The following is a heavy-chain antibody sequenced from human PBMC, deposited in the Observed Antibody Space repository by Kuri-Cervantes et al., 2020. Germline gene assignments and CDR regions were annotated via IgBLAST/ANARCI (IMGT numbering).Heavy chain of an antibody. CDR3: ARGLGGGGYYFDY. J-gene: IGHJ4*02. D-gene: IGHD3-16*01. Sequence: ASVKVSCKASGYTFTSYDINWVRQATGQGLEWMGWMNPNSGNTGYAQKFQGRVTMTRDTSTSTVYVDLSSLRSEDTAVYYCARGLGGGGYYFDYWGQGTLVTVSS. CDR2: MNPNSGNT. CDR1: GYTFTSYD. V-gene: IGHV1-8*01.